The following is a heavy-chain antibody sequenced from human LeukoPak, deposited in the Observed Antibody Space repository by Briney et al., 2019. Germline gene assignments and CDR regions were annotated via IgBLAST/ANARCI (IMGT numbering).Heavy chain of an antibody. V-gene: IGHV3-7*01. CDR2: IKHDGSET. J-gene: IGHJ4*02. D-gene: IGHD1-1*01. CDR1: GLTFSNFW. Sequence: GGSLRLSCVASGLTFSNFWMTWLRQAPGKGLEWVANIKHDGSETYYLDSVKGRFTISRDNTKNLLFLEMNNLRGDDTAIYYCVRESRPGGAMGLYHNLDYWGQGTLVAVSS. CDR3: VRESRPGGAMGLYHNLDY.